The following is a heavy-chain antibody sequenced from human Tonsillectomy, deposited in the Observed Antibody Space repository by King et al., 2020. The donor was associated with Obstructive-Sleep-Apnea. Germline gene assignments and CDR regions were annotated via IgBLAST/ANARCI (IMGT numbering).Heavy chain of an antibody. CDR2: IFSNDEK. D-gene: IGHD5-18*01. CDR1: GFSLSNARMG. Sequence: VTLKESGPVLVKPTETLTLTCTVSGFSLSNARMGVSWIRQPPGKALEWLAHIFSNDEKSYSTSLKSRLTISKDTSKSQVVLTMTNMDPVDTATYYCARISGSYGYRMRWSISWFDPWGQGTLVTVSS. CDR3: ARISGSYGYRMRWSISWFDP. J-gene: IGHJ5*02. V-gene: IGHV2-26*01.